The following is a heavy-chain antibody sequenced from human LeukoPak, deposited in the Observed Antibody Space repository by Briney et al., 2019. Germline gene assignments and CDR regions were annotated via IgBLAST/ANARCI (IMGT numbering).Heavy chain of an antibody. J-gene: IGHJ1*01. CDR2: IGTDGRTT. CDR1: GFTFSSYW. Sequence: GGSLRLSCAASGFTFSSYWMHWVRQAPGQGLVWVSRIGTDGRTTTYADSVKGRFTISRDNSKNTLYLQMNSLRTEDTAVYYCVDYGEHWGQGILVTVSS. V-gene: IGHV3-74*01. D-gene: IGHD4-17*01. CDR3: VDYGEH.